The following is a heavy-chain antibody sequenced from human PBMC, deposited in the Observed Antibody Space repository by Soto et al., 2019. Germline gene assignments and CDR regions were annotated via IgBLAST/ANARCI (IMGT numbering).Heavy chain of an antibody. CDR3: AKVREYSGYAVDSFDY. V-gene: IGHV3-23*01. CDR2: ISGSGGST. D-gene: IGHD5-12*01. CDR1: GFTFSSYA. Sequence: GGSLRLSCAASGFTFSSYAMSWVRQAPGKGLEWVSAISGSGGSTYYADSVKGRFTISRDNSKNTLYLQMNSLRAEDTAVYYCAKVREYSGYAVDSFDYWGQGTLVTLSS. J-gene: IGHJ4*02.